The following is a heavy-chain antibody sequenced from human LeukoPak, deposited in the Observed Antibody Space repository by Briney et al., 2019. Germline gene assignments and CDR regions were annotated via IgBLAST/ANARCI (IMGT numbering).Heavy chain of an antibody. D-gene: IGHD4-17*01. CDR3: ARSAYGDLKLNFDY. CDR2: IYYSGST. J-gene: IGHJ4*02. CDR1: GGSFSGYY. V-gene: IGHV4-59*01. Sequence: SETLSLTCAVYGGSFSGYYWSWIRQPPGKGLEWIGYIYYSGSTNYNPSLKSRVTISVDTSKNQFSLKLSSVTAADTAVYYCARSAYGDLKLNFDYWGQGTLVTVSS.